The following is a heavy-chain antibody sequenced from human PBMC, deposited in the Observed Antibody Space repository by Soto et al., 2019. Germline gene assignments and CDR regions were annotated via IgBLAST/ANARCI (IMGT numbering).Heavy chain of an antibody. D-gene: IGHD2-15*01. Sequence: SVKVSCKASGGTFSSYAISWVRQAPGQGLEWMGGIIPIFGTANYAQKSQGRVTITADESTSTAYMELSSLRSEDTAVYYCARDCGGSCYFGRRFDPWGQGTLVTVSS. J-gene: IGHJ5*02. CDR3: ARDCGGSCYFGRRFDP. CDR1: GGTFSSYA. CDR2: IIPIFGTA. V-gene: IGHV1-69*13.